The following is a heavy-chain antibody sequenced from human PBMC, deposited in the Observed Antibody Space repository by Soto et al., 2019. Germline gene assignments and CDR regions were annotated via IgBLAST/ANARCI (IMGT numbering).Heavy chain of an antibody. V-gene: IGHV3-23*01. D-gene: IGHD6-13*01. CDR3: AKDSPRALYSSSWAGYNWFDP. CDR2: ISGSGGST. J-gene: IGHJ5*02. Sequence: EVQLLESGGGLVQPGGSPRLSCAASGFTFSSYAMSWVRQAPGKGLEWVSAISGSGGSTYYADSVKGRFTISRDNSKNTLYLQMNSLRAEDTAVYYCAKDSPRALYSSSWAGYNWFDPWGQGTLVTVSS. CDR1: GFTFSSYA.